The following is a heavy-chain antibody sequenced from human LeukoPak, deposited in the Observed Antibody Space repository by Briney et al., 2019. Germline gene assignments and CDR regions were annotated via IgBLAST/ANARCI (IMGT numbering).Heavy chain of an antibody. CDR3: ARAYYDSSSYYPFDY. D-gene: IGHD3-22*01. Sequence: GASVKVSCKASGGTFSSYAISWVRQAPGQGLEWMGGIIPIFGTANYAQKFQGRVTITADESTSTAYMELSSLRSEDTAVYYCARAYYDSSSYYPFDYWGQGTLVTVSS. CDR1: GGTFSSYA. CDR2: IIPIFGTA. J-gene: IGHJ4*02. V-gene: IGHV1-69*13.